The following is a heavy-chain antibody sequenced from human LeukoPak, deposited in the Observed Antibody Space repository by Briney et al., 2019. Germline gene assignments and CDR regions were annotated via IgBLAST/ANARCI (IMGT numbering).Heavy chain of an antibody. D-gene: IGHD4-23*01. CDR1: GHSLAELA. J-gene: IGHJ6*02. Sequence: ASVKVSCKVSGHSLAELAMHWVRQAPGKGLEWVGGFDPEEGETFYAQEVLGRVSMTEDTSTDTAYMELSSLTSEDTAVYYCAILPLTVVTPLDVWGQGTTVTVSS. CDR3: AILPLTVVTPLDV. CDR2: FDPEEGET. V-gene: IGHV1-24*01.